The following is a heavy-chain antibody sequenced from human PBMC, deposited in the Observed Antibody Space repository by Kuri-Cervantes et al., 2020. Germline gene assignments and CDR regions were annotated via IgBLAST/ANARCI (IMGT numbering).Heavy chain of an antibody. CDR3: ARGEGYDFWSGYLSDYYYGMDV. V-gene: IGHV3-9*01. J-gene: IGHJ6*02. CDR1: GFTFDDYA. Sequence: GGSLRLSCAASGFTFDDYAMHWVRQAPGKGLEWVSGISWNSGSIGYADSVKGRFTISRDNAKNSLYLQMNSLRAEDTAVYYCARGEGYDFWSGYLSDYYYGMDVWGQGTTVTVSS. D-gene: IGHD3-3*01. CDR2: ISWNSGSI.